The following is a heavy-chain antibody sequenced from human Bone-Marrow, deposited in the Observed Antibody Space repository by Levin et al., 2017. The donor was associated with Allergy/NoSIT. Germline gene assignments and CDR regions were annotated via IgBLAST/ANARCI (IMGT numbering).Heavy chain of an antibody. D-gene: IGHD2-21*01. Sequence: NSSETLSLTCAVSGYSITNGYLWGWIRQPPGKGLEWIGHISHSGSTYYSPSLNSRATISLDTSKNQFSVNLNSVTAAASAVYCGARLPHQHDAGGDHPHWVDPWGQGTLVIVSS. CDR1: GYSITNGYL. CDR3: ARLPHQHDAGGDHPHWVDP. J-gene: IGHJ5*02. CDR2: ISHSGST. V-gene: IGHV4-38-2*01.